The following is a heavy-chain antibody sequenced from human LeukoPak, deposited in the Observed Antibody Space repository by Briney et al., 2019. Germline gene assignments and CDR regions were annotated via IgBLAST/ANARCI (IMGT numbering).Heavy chain of an antibody. J-gene: IGHJ4*02. Sequence: ASVKVSCKASGYTFTGYYMHWVRQAPGQGLEWMGWINPNSGGTNYAQKFQGRVTMTRDMSTSTVYMELSSLRSEDTAVYYCARDLFQIEMANRPGPYWGQGTLVTVSS. CDR2: INPNSGGT. CDR3: ARDLFQIEMANRPGPY. CDR1: GYTFTGYY. D-gene: IGHD5-24*01. V-gene: IGHV1-2*02.